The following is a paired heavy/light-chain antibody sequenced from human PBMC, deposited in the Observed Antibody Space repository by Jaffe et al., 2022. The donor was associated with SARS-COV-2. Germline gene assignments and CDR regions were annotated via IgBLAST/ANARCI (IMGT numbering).Heavy chain of an antibody. J-gene: IGHJ4*02. Sequence: EVQLLESGGGWVQPGGSLRLSCAASGFSFSKYAITWVRQAPGKGLEWVSGISGSGSSTYYADSVKGRFTISRDNSKNTLYLQMSSLGAEDTAVYYCAKTSLAGLPPPMFYFDYWGQGTLVTVSS. CDR3: AKTSLAGLPPPMFYFDY. CDR1: GFSFSKYA. D-gene: IGHD6-19*01. V-gene: IGHV3-23*01. CDR2: ISGSGSST.
Light chain of an antibody. CDR1: ALPKKY. CDR2: DDT. J-gene: IGLJ3*02. Sequence: SYELTQPPSVSVSPGQTARITCSGDALPKKYAYWYQQKSGQAPVLVIYDDTKRPSGIPERFSGSSSGTMATLTISGAQVDDEADYYCYSTDSSGHHWVFGGGTKLTVL. V-gene: IGLV3-10*01. CDR3: YSTDSSGHHWV.